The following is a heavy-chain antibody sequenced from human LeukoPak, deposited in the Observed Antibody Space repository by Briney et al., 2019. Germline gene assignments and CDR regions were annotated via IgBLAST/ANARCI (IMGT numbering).Heavy chain of an antibody. CDR2: INPNSGGT. Sequence: GASVKVSCKASGYTFTGYYMHWVRQAPGQGLEWMGWINPNSGGTNYAQKFQGRVTMTRDTSISTAYMELSRLRSDDTAVYYCVRVDTAMDPHFDYWGQGTLVTVSS. V-gene: IGHV1-2*02. CDR3: VRVDTAMDPHFDY. D-gene: IGHD5-18*01. CDR1: GYTFTGYY. J-gene: IGHJ4*02.